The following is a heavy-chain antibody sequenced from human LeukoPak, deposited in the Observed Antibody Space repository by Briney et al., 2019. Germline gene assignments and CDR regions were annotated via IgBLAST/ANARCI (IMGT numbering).Heavy chain of an antibody. V-gene: IGHV4-34*01. CDR1: GESLSGYY. CDR3: ARGGSDSSSSFSDY. Sequence: SETLSLTCAVYGESLSGYYWSWIRQSPGKGLEWIGEISRSGSIVYNPSLKSRSTISVEMSKNQVSLKLSSVTAADTAVYYCARGGSDSSSSFSDYWGQGTLVTVSS. CDR2: ISRSGSI. D-gene: IGHD6-6*01. J-gene: IGHJ4*02.